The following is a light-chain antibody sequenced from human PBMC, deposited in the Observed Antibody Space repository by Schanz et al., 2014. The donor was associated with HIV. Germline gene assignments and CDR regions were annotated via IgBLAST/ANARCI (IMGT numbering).Light chain of an antibody. V-gene: IGLV2-8*01. CDR3: SLHMRRTTLDV. J-gene: IGLJ1*01. Sequence: SALTQPPSASGSPGQSVTISCTGTSSDVGGYNYVSWYQQHPGKAPKLMIYEVSERPSGVPDRFSGSKSGNTASLTVSGLQADDEADYYCSLHMRRTTLDVFGTGTKLTVL. CDR1: SSDVGGYNY. CDR2: EVS.